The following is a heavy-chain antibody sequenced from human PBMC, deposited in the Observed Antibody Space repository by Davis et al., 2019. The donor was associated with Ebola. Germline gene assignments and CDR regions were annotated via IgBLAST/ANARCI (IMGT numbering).Heavy chain of an antibody. CDR3: ARTALTSISDSGLGYNYFDP. V-gene: IGHV4-34*01. CDR1: GGSFRGYF. J-gene: IGHJ5*02. D-gene: IGHD4-17*01. Sequence: SQTLSLTCAVYGGSFRGYFWSWIRQPPGKGLEWIGEVSRSGDTNYNPSVEGRVTILLDAPKNQFSLSLKSVTAADTAVYYCARTALTSISDSGLGYNYFDPWGQGTLVTVSS. CDR2: VSRSGDT.